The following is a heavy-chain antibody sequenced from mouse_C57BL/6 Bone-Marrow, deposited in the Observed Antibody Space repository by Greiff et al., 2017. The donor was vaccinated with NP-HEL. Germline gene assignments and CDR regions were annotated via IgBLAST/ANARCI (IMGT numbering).Heavy chain of an antibody. D-gene: IGHD1-1*01. V-gene: IGHV1-19*01. J-gene: IGHJ1*03. Sequence: VQLQQSGPVLVKPGASVKMSCKASGYTFTDYYMNWVKQSHGKSLEWIGVINPYNGGTSYNQKFKGKATLTVDKSSSTAYMERNSRTSEDSAVYYCAREAVTTVVATGSEYWYFDVWGTGTTVTVSS. CDR3: AREAVTTVVATGSEYWYFDV. CDR1: GYTFTDYY. CDR2: INPYNGGT.